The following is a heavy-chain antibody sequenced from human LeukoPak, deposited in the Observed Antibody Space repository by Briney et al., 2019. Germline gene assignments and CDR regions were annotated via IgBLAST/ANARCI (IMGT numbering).Heavy chain of an antibody. CDR2: IWYDGSKT. CDR3: ARDPGEMATDY. V-gene: IGHV3-33*01. Sequence: GGSLRLSCAASGFTFSSYGLHWVRQAPGKGLEWVAVIWYDGSKTYYADSVKGRFTISKDNPKNTLYLQMNSLRAEDTAVYYCARDPGEMATDYWGQGTLVTVSS. CDR1: GFTFSSYG. J-gene: IGHJ4*02. D-gene: IGHD5-24*01.